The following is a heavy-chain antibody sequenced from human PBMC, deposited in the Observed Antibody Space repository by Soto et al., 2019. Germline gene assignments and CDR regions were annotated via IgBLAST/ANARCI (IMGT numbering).Heavy chain of an antibody. CDR1: DASISSSSYY. Sequence: LTCTVSDASISSSSYYWDWIRQPPGRGLEWIGAIYYNGSTYYNPSLKSRVTISVETSKKQFSVKLSSVTAADTAVYYCARVSGIYYYGMDVWGQGTTVTVSS. V-gene: IGHV4-39*02. J-gene: IGHJ6*02. CDR2: IYYNGST. D-gene: IGHD3-10*01. CDR3: ARVSGIYYYGMDV.